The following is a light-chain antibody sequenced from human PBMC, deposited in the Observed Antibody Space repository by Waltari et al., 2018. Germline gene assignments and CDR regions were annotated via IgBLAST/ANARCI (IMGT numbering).Light chain of an antibody. CDR3: SSYTSSSTRV. CDR1: SSDVGGYNY. J-gene: IGLJ2*01. Sequence: QSALTQPASVSGSPGQSITISCTGTSSDVGGYNYVSWYQQHPGKAPKLMIYEVSNRPSGVPTRFSGSKSGNTASRTISGLQAEDEADYYCSSYTSSSTRVFGGGTKLTVL. CDR2: EVS. V-gene: IGLV2-14*01.